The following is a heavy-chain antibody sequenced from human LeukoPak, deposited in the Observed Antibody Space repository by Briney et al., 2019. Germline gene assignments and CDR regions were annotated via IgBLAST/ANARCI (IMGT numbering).Heavy chain of an antibody. CDR2: IYPDDSDT. J-gene: IGHJ6*03. Sequence: GESLKISCKGSGYTFSSYWIGWVHQMPGKGLEWMGIIYPDDSDTRYSPSFQGQVTISADKSISTAYLQWSSLKASDTAMYYCARLAYCSNDVCYSNYYYSMDVWGKGTTVTVSS. CDR1: GYTFSSYW. V-gene: IGHV5-51*07. CDR3: ARLAYCSNDVCYSNYYYSMDV. D-gene: IGHD2-8*01.